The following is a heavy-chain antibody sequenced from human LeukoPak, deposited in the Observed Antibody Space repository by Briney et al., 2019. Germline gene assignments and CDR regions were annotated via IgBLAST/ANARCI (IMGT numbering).Heavy chain of an antibody. V-gene: IGHV3-74*01. D-gene: IGHD1-1*01. CDR2: IKSDGSGI. J-gene: IGHJ4*02. Sequence: GSLRLSCEASGFTFSRDSMDWVRQATGKGLVWVSRIKSDGSGIIYADSVKGRFTISRDNARNTLHLQMNSLRVDDTATYYCARDYNGLSYWGQRTLVTVSS. CDR3: ARDYNGLSY. CDR1: GFTFSRDS.